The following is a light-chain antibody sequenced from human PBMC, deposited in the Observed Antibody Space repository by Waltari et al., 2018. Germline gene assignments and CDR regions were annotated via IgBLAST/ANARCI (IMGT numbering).Light chain of an antibody. Sequence: SYDLTQPSSVSVSPGQTARITCPGDILAKKYGRWFQQKPGQAPVQVIYEYNGLPSGIPERFSGSSTGTTVTLTISGAHVDDEADYYCYSAADNAVGVFGGGTKLTV. CDR1: ILAKKY. J-gene: IGLJ3*02. CDR2: EYN. CDR3: YSAADNAVGV. V-gene: IGLV3-27*01.